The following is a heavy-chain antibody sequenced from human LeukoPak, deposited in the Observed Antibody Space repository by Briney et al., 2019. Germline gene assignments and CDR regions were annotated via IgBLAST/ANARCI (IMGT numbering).Heavy chain of an antibody. CDR1: GGSISSSNW. V-gene: IGHV4-4*02. D-gene: IGHD6-19*01. J-gene: IGHJ4*02. Sequence: SETLSLTCVVSGGSISSSNWWSWVRQSPEKGLEWIGEIYHSGSTNYNPSLKSRVTISVDKSKNQFSLQLNSVTPEDTAVYYCARVEHSSGWLEIDFWGQGTLVTVSS. CDR3: ARVEHSSGWLEIDF. CDR2: IYHSGST.